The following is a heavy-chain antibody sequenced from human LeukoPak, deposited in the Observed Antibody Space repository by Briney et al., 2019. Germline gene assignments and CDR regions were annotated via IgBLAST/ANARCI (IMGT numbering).Heavy chain of an antibody. CDR1: GGSISSSSYF. Sequence: SETLSLTCAVSGGSISSSSYFWGWIRQPPGKGLEWVGSMSYSGSTYYNPSLKSRVTISVDTSKNQFSLKLSSVTAADTAVYYCARRSSSQPPNYWGQGTLVTVSS. CDR2: MSYSGST. D-gene: IGHD6-13*01. CDR3: ARRSSSQPPNY. V-gene: IGHV4-39*01. J-gene: IGHJ4*02.